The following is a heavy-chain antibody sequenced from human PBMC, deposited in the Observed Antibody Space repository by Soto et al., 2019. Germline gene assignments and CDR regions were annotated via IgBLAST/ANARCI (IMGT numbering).Heavy chain of an antibody. D-gene: IGHD6-6*01. CDR2: IDWDDDK. CDR3: ARGRYSTSTEYYYYYGMDV. J-gene: IGHJ6*02. V-gene: IGHV2-70*01. Sequence: ESGPTLVNPTQTLTLTCTFSGFSLSTSGMCVSWIRQPPGKALEWLALIDWDDDKYYSTSLKTRLTISKYTSKNQVVLTMTNMYPVDTATYYCARGRYSTSTEYYYYYGMDVWGQGTTVTVSS. CDR1: GFSLSTSGMC.